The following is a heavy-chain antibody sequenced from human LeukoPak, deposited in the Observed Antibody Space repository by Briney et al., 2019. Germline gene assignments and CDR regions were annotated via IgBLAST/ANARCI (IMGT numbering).Heavy chain of an antibody. Sequence: ASVKVSCKASGYTFTSYDINWVRQATGQGLEWMGWMNPNSGNTGYAQKFQGRVTMNRNTSLSTAYMELSSLRSEDTAVYYCARGLRRRELLYYYYYMDVWGKGTTVTISS. CDR1: GYTFTSYD. CDR2: MNPNSGNT. CDR3: ARGLRRRELLYYYYYMDV. D-gene: IGHD1-26*01. V-gene: IGHV1-8*01. J-gene: IGHJ6*03.